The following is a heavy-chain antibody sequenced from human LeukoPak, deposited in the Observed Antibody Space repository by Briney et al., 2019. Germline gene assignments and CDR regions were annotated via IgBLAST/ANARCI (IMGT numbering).Heavy chain of an antibody. CDR2: IIPIFGTA. CDR3: ASQKFLEWLLLDY. D-gene: IGHD3-3*01. V-gene: IGHV1-69*13. J-gene: IGHJ4*02. CDR1: GGTFSSYA. Sequence: ASVKVSCKASGGTFSSYAISWVRQAPGQGLEWMGGIIPIFGTANYAQKFQGRVAITADESTSTAYMELSSLRSEDTAVYYCASQKFLEWLLLDYWGQGTLVTVSS.